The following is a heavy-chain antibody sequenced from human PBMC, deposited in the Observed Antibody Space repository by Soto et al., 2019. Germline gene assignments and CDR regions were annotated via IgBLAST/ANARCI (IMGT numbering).Heavy chain of an antibody. CDR1: GFTFSSYA. CDR2: ISYDGSNK. V-gene: IGHV3-30-3*01. Sequence: QVQLVESGGGVVQPGRSLRLSCAASGFTFSSYAMHWVSQAPGKGLEWVAVISYDGSNKYYADSVKGRFTISIDNSKNTLYLQMNSVSAEETAVYYCARGWVYCSSTSCYESGIRYYWGQGTLVTVSS. J-gene: IGHJ4*02. CDR3: ARGWVYCSSTSCYESGIRYY. D-gene: IGHD2-2*01.